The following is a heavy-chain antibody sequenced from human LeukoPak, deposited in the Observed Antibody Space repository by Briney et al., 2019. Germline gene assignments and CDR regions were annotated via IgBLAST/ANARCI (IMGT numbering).Heavy chain of an antibody. CDR3: ARAATANYYDSSGYLDPFDY. Sequence: PSETLSLTCAVYGGSFSGYYWSWIRQPPGKGLEWIGEINHSGSTNYNPSLKSRVTISVDTSKNQFSLKLSSVTAADTAVYYCARAATANYYDSSGYLDPFDYWGQGTLVTVSS. J-gene: IGHJ4*02. V-gene: IGHV4-34*01. D-gene: IGHD3-22*01. CDR1: GGSFSGYY. CDR2: INHSGST.